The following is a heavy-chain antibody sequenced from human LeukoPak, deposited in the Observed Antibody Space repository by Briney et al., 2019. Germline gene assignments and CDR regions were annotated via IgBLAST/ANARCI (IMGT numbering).Heavy chain of an antibody. CDR3: AREKWEPPYYYYGLDV. Sequence: GASVKVFCKASGGTFSIYTINWVREAPGQGLEWMGGIIPFLETPNYAQKFQGRLTITADETTSTAYMELSSMRSEDTAVYYCAREKWEPPYYYYGLDVWGQGTTVTVSS. V-gene: IGHV1-69*13. D-gene: IGHD1-26*01. CDR1: GGTFSIYT. J-gene: IGHJ6*02. CDR2: IIPFLETP.